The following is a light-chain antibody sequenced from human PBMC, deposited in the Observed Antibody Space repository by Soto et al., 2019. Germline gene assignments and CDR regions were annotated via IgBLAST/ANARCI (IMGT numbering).Light chain of an antibody. V-gene: IGKV1-5*01. J-gene: IGKJ1*01. CDR1: QSISSW. CDR2: DAS. Sequence: QSPTTLSASVGDRVTITCRASQSISSWLAWYQQKPGKAPKLLIYDASSLESGVPSRFSGSGSGTEFTLTISSLQPDDFATYYCQKYDSYLWTFGQGTKVDIK. CDR3: QKYDSYLWT.